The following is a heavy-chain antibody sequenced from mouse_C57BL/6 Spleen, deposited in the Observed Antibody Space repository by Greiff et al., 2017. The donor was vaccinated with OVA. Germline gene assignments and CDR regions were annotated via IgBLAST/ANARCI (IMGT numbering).Heavy chain of an antibody. J-gene: IGHJ3*01. CDR2: IDPSDSYT. CDR3: AREGYDYDEKRFAY. CDR1: GYTFTSYW. D-gene: IGHD2-4*01. Sequence: QVQLQQPGAELVRPGTSVKLSCKASGYTFTSYWMHWVKQRPGQGLEWIGVIDPSDSYTNYNQKFKGKATLTVDTSSSTAYMQLSSLTSEDSAVYYCAREGYDYDEKRFAYWGQGTLVTVSA. V-gene: IGHV1-59*01.